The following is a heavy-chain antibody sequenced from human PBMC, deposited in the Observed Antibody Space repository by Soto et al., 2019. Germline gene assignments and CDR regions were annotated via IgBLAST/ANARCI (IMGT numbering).Heavy chain of an antibody. J-gene: IGHJ6*03. CDR3: ALNILTGYFRGSYYMDV. D-gene: IGHD3-9*01. Sequence: ASVKVSCKASGYTFTSYGISWVRQAPGQGLEWMGWISAYNGNTNYAQKLQGRVTMTTDTSTSTAYMELSSLRSEDTAVYYCALNILTGYFRGSYYMDVWGKGATVTISS. CDR2: ISAYNGNT. V-gene: IGHV1-18*01. CDR1: GYTFTSYG.